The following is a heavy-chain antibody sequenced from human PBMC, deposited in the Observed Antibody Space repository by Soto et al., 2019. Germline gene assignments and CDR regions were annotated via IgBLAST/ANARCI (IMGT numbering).Heavy chain of an antibody. J-gene: IGHJ4*02. CDR1: GFTFSSYA. CDR3: ARDMVDTAMVLDY. V-gene: IGHV3-30-3*01. D-gene: IGHD5-18*01. CDR2: ISYDRSNR. Sequence: GGSLRLSCAASGFTFSSYAMHWVRQAPGKGLEWVAVISYDRSNRYYADSVKVRFTISRDNSKNTLYLQMNSLTAEDTAVYYCARDMVDTAMVLDYWGQGPLVTVSS.